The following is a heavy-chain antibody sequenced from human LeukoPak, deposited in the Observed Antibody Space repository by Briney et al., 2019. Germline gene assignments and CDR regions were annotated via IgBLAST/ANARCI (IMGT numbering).Heavy chain of an antibody. CDR3: ARGLSTVPY. CDR2: INHSGST. V-gene: IGHV4-34*01. J-gene: IGHJ4*02. Sequence: PSETLSLTCAVYGGSFSGYYWSWIRQPPGRGLEWTGEINHSGSTNYNPSLKSRVTISVDTSKNQFSLKLSSVTAADTAVYYCARGLSTVPYWGQGTLVTVSS. D-gene: IGHD4-17*01. CDR1: GGSFSGYY.